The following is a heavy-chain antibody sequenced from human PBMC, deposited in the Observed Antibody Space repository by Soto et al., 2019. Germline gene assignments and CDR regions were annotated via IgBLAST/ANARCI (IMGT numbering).Heavy chain of an antibody. CDR2: IYYSGST. J-gene: IGHJ6*03. CDR3: ASLYCSSTSCYFSPYYYYMDV. CDR1: GGSISSSSYY. V-gene: IGHV4-39*01. Sequence: QLQLQESGPGLVKPSETLSLTCTVSGGSISSSSYYWGWIRQPPGKGLEWIGSIYYSGSTYYNPSLKSRVTISVDTSKNQFSLKLSSVTAEDTAVYYCASLYCSSTSCYFSPYYYYMDVWGKGTTVTVSS. D-gene: IGHD2-2*01.